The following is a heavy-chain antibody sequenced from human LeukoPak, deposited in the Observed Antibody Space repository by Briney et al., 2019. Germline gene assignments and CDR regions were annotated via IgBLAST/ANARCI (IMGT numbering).Heavy chain of an antibody. J-gene: IGHJ3*02. D-gene: IGHD1-1*01. CDR2: MNPNSGNT. V-gene: IGHV1-8*03. CDR1: GYTFTSYD. Sequence: ASVKVSCKASGYTFTSYDINWVRQATGQGLEWMGWMNPNSGNTGYAQKFQGRVTITTDESTSTAYMELSSLRSEDTAVYYCARVYNDAFDIWGQGTMVTVSS. CDR3: ARVYNDAFDI.